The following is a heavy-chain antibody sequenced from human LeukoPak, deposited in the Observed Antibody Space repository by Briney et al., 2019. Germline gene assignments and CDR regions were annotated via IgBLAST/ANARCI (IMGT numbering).Heavy chain of an antibody. V-gene: IGHV1-2*06. D-gene: IGHD2-15*01. J-gene: IGHJ3*02. CDR1: GYTLTGYY. CDR3: ARVYRRIYCSGGSCYPLTSDDAFDI. CDR2: INPNSGGT. Sequence: ASVKVSCKASGYTLTGYYMHWVRQAPGQGLEWMGRINPNSGGTNYAQKFQGRVNMTRDTSISTAYMELSRLRSDDTAVYYCARVYRRIYCSGGSCYPLTSDDAFDIWGQGTMVTVSS.